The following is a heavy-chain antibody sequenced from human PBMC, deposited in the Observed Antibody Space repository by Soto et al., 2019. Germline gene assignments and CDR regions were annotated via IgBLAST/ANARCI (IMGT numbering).Heavy chain of an antibody. CDR1: GFTFSTYA. J-gene: IGHJ4*02. Sequence: EVQLLESGGKLVQPGGSLTLSCAASGFTFSTYAMAWVRQAPGKGLEWVSGVSASGLNTDYADPVKGRFYISRDNSKHTVSLPMNSRRAEDTALYYCAKDSPRLTSGYFVDHWGKGKRVTVSS. D-gene: IGHD4-17*01. CDR3: AKDSPRLTSGYFVDH. V-gene: IGHV3-23*01. CDR2: VSASGLNT.